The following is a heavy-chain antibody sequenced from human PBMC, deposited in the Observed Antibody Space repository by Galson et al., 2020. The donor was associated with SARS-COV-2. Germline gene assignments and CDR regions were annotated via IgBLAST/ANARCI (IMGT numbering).Heavy chain of an antibody. Sequence: ASVKVSCTVSGYTLTELSMHWVRQAPGKGLEWMGGFDPEDGETIYAQKFQGRVTMTEDTSTDTAYMELSSLRSEDTAVYYCATAPAISGRNWFDPWGQGTLVTVSS. CDR1: GYTLTELS. D-gene: IGHD2-2*02. CDR3: ATAPAISGRNWFDP. J-gene: IGHJ5*02. V-gene: IGHV1-24*01. CDR2: FDPEDGET.